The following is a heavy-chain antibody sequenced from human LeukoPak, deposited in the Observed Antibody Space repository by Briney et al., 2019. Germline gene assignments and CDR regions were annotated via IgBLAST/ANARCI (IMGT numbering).Heavy chain of an antibody. J-gene: IGHJ6*02. CDR1: GFSFSSYG. CDR2: IWYDGSNK. Sequence: GGSLRLSCSASGFSFSSYGMHWVRQAPGKGLEWVAVIWYDGSNKYYADSVKGRFTISRDNSKNTLYLQMNRLRAEDTAVYYCARDLCPMGATYYYYYYGMDVWGQGTTVTVSS. V-gene: IGHV3-33*08. CDR3: ARDLCPMGATYYYYYYGMDV. D-gene: IGHD1-26*01.